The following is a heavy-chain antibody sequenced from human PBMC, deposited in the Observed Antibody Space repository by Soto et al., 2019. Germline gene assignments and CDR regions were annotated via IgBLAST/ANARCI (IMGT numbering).Heavy chain of an antibody. D-gene: IGHD3-16*01. CDR1: GYSFTSYW. CDR3: ARGGMITFGGVQYYFDY. J-gene: IGHJ4*02. Sequence: RGESLKISFKGSGYSFTSYWIGWVHQMPGKGLEWMGIIYPGDSDTRYSPSFQGQVTISADKSISTAYLQWSSLKASDTAMYYCARGGMITFGGVQYYFDYWGQGTLVTVSS. V-gene: IGHV5-51*07. CDR2: IYPGDSDT.